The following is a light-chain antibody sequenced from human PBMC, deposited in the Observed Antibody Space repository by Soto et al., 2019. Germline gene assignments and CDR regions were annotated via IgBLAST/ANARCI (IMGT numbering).Light chain of an antibody. Sequence: EIVLTQSPATLSLSPGERATLSCRASHSVISYLAWYQQKPGQAPRLLIYDASNRATGIPARFSGSGSGTDFALTISSLEAEDFAVYYCQQRSNWPWTFGQGNKVEIK. J-gene: IGKJ1*01. CDR3: QQRSNWPWT. CDR2: DAS. CDR1: HSVISY. V-gene: IGKV3-11*01.